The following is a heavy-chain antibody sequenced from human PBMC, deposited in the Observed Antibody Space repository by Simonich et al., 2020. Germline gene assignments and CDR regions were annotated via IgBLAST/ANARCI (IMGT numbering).Heavy chain of an antibody. Sequence: EVQLVESGGGLVKPGGSLRLSCAASGFTFSSYSMNWVRQAPGKGLGWVSSISSRSSYIYYADSVTGRFTISRDNAKNSLYLQMNSLRAEDTAVYYCARWIAVAGTGAYGMDVWGQGTTVTVSS. CDR1: GFTFSSYS. CDR3: ARWIAVAGTGAYGMDV. V-gene: IGHV3-21*01. D-gene: IGHD6-19*01. CDR2: ISSRSSYI. J-gene: IGHJ6*02.